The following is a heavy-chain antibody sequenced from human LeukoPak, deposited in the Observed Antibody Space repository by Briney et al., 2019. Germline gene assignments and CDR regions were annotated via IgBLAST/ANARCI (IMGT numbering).Heavy chain of an antibody. CDR2: INPSGGST. J-gene: IGHJ4*02. CDR3: ATSVRGVVFDH. CDR1: GYTFTSYY. Sequence: ASVKVSCKASGYTFTSYYMHWVRQAPGQGLEWMGIINPSGGSTSYAQKFQGRVTMTRDTSTSTVYMELSSLRSEDTAVYYCATSVRGVVFDHWGQGTLVTVSS. D-gene: IGHD3-10*01. V-gene: IGHV1-46*01.